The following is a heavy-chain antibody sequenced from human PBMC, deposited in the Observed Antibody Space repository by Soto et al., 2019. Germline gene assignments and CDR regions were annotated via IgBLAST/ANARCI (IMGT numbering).Heavy chain of an antibody. V-gene: IGHV3-48*03. CDR1: GFTFNDFE. D-gene: IGHD3-10*01. Sequence: EVQLLESGGGLVQPGGSLRLSCGVSGFTFNDFEMNWVRQAPGKGLEWLAYIDGSGTTKKYADSVRGRFTISRDNPNNSLFLQTSSLSAVDTAIYYCARGFGRFNYWGQGTLVSVSS. J-gene: IGHJ4*02. CDR3: ARGFGRFNY. CDR2: IDGSGTTK.